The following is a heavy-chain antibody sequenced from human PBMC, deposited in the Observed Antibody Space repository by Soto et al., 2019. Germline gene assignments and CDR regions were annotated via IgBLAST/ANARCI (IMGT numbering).Heavy chain of an antibody. CDR3: AGTYDSLDY. J-gene: IGHJ4*02. Sequence: EVQMVESGGGLVKPGGSLRLSCAASGITFSNYYMNWVRQAPGKGLEWVSSIDSSGSHTFYADSVKGRFNISRDNAINSLYLQMNSLRAEDTAVYHCAGTYDSLDYWGQGTLVTVSS. CDR1: GITFSNYY. V-gene: IGHV3-21*01. D-gene: IGHD3-22*01. CDR2: IDSSGSHT.